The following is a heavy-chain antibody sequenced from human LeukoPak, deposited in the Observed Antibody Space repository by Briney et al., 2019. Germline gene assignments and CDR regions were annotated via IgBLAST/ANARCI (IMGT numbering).Heavy chain of an antibody. V-gene: IGHV3-23*01. J-gene: IGHJ3*02. D-gene: IGHD3-10*01. CDR2: ISGSGGST. Sequence: GGSLRLSCAASGFXFSSYAISWVRQAPGKGLEWVSGISGSGGSTYYADSATGRFTISRDNSKNTLYLQMNSLRAEDTAVYYCAKANTMVRGVNMAFDIWGQGTTVTVSS. CDR1: GFXFSSYA. CDR3: AKANTMVRGVNMAFDI.